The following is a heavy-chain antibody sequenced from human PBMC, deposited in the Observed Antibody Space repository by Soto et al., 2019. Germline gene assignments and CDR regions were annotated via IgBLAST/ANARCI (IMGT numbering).Heavy chain of an antibody. Sequence: EVQLVESGGGLVKPGGSLRLSCAASGFTFSSYSMNWVRQAPGKGLEWVSSISSSSSYIYYADSVKGRFTISRDNAKNSLYLQMNSLRAEDTAVYYCANVGVVVAADAFDIWGQGTMVTVSS. J-gene: IGHJ3*02. CDR2: ISSSSSYI. D-gene: IGHD2-15*01. CDR1: GFTFSSYS. V-gene: IGHV3-21*01. CDR3: ANVGVVVAADAFDI.